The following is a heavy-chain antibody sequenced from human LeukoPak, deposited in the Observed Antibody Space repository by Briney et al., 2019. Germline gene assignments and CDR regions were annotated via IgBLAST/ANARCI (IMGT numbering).Heavy chain of an antibody. CDR2: IYTSGST. CDR1: GGSISSGSDY. D-gene: IGHD2-15*01. CDR3: AREPLGYCSGGSCYLDY. J-gene: IGHJ4*02. V-gene: IGHV4-61*02. Sequence: PSETPSLTCAVSGGSISSGSDYWSWIRQPAGKGLEWIGRIYTSGSTNYNPSLKSRVTISVDTSKNQFSLKLSSVTAADTAVYYCAREPLGYCSGGSCYLDYWGQGTLVTVSS.